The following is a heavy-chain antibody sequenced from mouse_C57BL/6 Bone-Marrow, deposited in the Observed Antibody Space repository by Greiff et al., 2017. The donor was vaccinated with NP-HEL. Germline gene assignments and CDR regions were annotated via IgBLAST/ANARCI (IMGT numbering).Heavy chain of an antibody. J-gene: IGHJ2*01. CDR1: GYTFTDHT. CDR3: ARRIWLGSSSYYFDY. D-gene: IGHD1-1*01. CDR2: IYPRDGST. Sequence: VKLMESDAELVKPGASVKISCKVSGYTFTDHTIHWMKQRPEQGLEWIGYIYPRDGSTKYNEKFKGKATLTADKSSSTAYMQLNSLTSEDSAVYFCARRIWLGSSSYYFDYWGQGTTLTVSS. V-gene: IGHV1-78*01.